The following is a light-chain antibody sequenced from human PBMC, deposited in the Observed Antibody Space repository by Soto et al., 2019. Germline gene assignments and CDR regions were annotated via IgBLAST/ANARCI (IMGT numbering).Light chain of an antibody. J-gene: IGKJ4*01. Sequence: IMLKQSPGTLSLTTGERATLSCRASQTVSSNYLAWCQQRPGQAPRLLIYGASTRAAGIPDRFSGSGSGTDFTLTISRLEPEDLAVYYCQQYGSSPLTFGGGSMV. CDR3: QQYGSSPLT. V-gene: IGKV3-20*01. CDR2: GAS. CDR1: QTVSSNY.